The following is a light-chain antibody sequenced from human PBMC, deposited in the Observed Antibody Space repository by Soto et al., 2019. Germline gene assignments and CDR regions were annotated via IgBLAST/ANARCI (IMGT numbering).Light chain of an antibody. Sequence: DIQVTQSPPTLSASVGDIVTINFRASQTISTWMAWYQQKPGKAPKLLVYDASTLQSGVASRFSGSGSGTEFILTISSLQPDDFATYYCQQYSNYWTFGPGTKVDIK. J-gene: IGKJ3*01. CDR1: QTISTW. CDR2: DAS. CDR3: QQYSNYWT. V-gene: IGKV1-5*01.